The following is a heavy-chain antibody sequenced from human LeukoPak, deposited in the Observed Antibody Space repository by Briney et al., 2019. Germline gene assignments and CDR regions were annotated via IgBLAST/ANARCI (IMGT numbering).Heavy chain of an antibody. D-gene: IGHD3-10*01. CDR2: IYYSRST. CDR1: GGTFSKYY. Sequence: SGTLSLTCTASGGTFSKYYWGWIRQPPGKGLEWIGCIYYSRSTNYNPSLKSRVTISVDTSKNQFSLKLSSVTAADTAVYYCARESGYYYGMDVWGQGTTVTVSS. J-gene: IGHJ6*02. CDR3: ARESGYYYGMDV. V-gene: IGHV4-59*01.